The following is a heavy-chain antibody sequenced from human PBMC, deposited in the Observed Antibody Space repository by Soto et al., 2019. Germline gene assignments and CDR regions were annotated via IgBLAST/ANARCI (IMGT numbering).Heavy chain of an antibody. V-gene: IGHV3-30*18. J-gene: IGHJ4*02. CDR3: AKDFHDEAGTAMVMS. Sequence: GGSLRLSCAASGFTFSSYGMHWVRQAPGKGLEWVAVISYDGSNKYYADSVKGRFTISRDNSKNTLYLQMNSLRAEDTAVYYCAKDFHDEAGTAMVMSRGQGTLVTVSS. CDR2: ISYDGSNK. CDR1: GFTFSSYG. D-gene: IGHD5-18*01.